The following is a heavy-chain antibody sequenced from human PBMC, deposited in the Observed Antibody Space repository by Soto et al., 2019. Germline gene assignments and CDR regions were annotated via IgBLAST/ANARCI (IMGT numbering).Heavy chain of an antibody. V-gene: IGHV4-30-2*01. Sequence: QLQLQESGSGLVKPSQTLSLTCAVSGCSISSGGYSWSWIRQPPGKGLEWIGYIYHGVSTYYNPSLKSRVTISVDRSKNQFSLKLSSVTAADTAVYYCARVPDYWGQGTLVTVSS. CDR1: GCSISSGGYS. CDR3: ARVPDY. CDR2: IYHGVST. J-gene: IGHJ4*02.